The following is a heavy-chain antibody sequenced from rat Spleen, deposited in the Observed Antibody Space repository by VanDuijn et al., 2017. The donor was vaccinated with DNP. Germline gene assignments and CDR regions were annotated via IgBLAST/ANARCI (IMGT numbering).Heavy chain of an antibody. CDR1: ASSITTNY. CDR2: LSYSGST. J-gene: IGHJ2*01. Sequence: EVQLQESGPGLVKPSQSLSLTCSVTASSITTNYWGWIRKFPGNKMEWVGHLSYSGSTSYNPSLKSRISITRDTSKNQFFLHLNSVTTEDTATYYCARWSDYFDYWGQGVMVTVSS. CDR3: ARWSDYFDY. V-gene: IGHV3-1*01.